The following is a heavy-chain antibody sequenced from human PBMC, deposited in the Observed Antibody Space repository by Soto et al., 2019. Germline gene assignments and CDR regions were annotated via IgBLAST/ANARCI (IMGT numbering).Heavy chain of an antibody. CDR3: ARGVYYDSSGPFSDAIDI. J-gene: IGHJ3*02. Sequence: PGGSLRLSCAASGFTFSSYWLSWVRQAPGKGLEWVANIKPDGSEKWYVGSVKGRFTISRDNAKNSLYLQMNSLRAEDTAVCYWARGVYYDSSGPFSDAIDIGGQVTTVTVSS. CDR2: IKPDGSEK. D-gene: IGHD3-22*01. CDR1: GFTFSSYW. V-gene: IGHV3-7*04.